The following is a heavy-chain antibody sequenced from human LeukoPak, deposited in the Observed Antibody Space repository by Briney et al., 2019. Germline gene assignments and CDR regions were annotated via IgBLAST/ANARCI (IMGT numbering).Heavy chain of an antibody. J-gene: IGHJ4*02. CDR1: GGSISSHY. D-gene: IGHD3-16*02. CDR2: IYYTGRT. V-gene: IGHV4-59*11. CDR3: ARSPGDYVWGSYRRPTYYFDY. Sequence: PSETLSLTCTVSGGSISSHYWSWVRQPPGKGLEWIGYIYYTGRTNYNPSLNSRVTISVDTSKNQFPLKLSSVTAADTAVYYCARSPGDYVWGSYRRPTYYFDYWGQGTLVTVSS.